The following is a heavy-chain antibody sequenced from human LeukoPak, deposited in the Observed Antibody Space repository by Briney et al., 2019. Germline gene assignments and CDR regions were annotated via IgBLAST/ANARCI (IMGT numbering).Heavy chain of an antibody. Sequence: GGSLRLSCAASGFTFSSYAMSWVRQAPGKGLDWVSAISGSGGSTYYADSVKGRFTISRDNSKNTLYLQMNSLRAEDTAVYFCARYGSGSNYRDPFDSWGQGTLVTVSS. CDR2: ISGSGGST. V-gene: IGHV3-23*01. CDR3: ARYGSGSNYRDPFDS. CDR1: GFTFSSYA. D-gene: IGHD3-10*01. J-gene: IGHJ4*02.